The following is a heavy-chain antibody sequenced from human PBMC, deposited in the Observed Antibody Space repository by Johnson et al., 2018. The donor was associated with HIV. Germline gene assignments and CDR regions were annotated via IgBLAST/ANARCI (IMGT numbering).Heavy chain of an antibody. D-gene: IGHD1-1*01. J-gene: IGHJ3*01. Sequence: QMLLVESGGGVVQPGKSLRLSCVASGFTFSSYGMHWVRQTPGKGLQWVANIWYDGNNKYYADSVKGRFTFSRDNSKNTLYLQMNSLRVEDTAVYYCATPTGSDAFDVWGQGTLVTVSS. CDR3: ATPTGSDAFDV. CDR2: IWYDGNNK. V-gene: IGHV3-33*01. CDR1: GFTFSSYG.